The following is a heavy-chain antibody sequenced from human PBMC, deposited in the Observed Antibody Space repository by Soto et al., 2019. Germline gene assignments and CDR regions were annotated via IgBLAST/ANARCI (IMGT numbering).Heavy chain of an antibody. CDR3: ARWYYYGSGMFYYYYYMDV. J-gene: IGHJ6*03. Sequence: PGGSLRLSCAASGFTFSSYGMHWVRQAPGKGLEWVAVIWYDGSNKYYADSVKGRFTISRDNSKNTLYLQMNSLRAEDTAVYYCARWYYYGSGMFYYYYYMDVWGKGTTVTVSS. CDR2: IWYDGSNK. D-gene: IGHD3-10*01. CDR1: GFTFSSYG. V-gene: IGHV3-33*01.